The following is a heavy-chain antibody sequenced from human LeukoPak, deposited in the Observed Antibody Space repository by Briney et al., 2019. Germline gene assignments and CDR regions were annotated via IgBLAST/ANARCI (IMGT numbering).Heavy chain of an antibody. CDR3: ARVTRSYGYFWFDP. V-gene: IGHV1-18*01. Sequence: ASVKVSCKASGYTFTSYGISWVRQAPGQGLEWMGWISAYNGNTNYAQKLQGRVTMTTDTSTSTAYMELRSLRSGDTAVYYCARVTRSYGYFWFDPWGQGTLVTVSS. D-gene: IGHD5-18*01. J-gene: IGHJ5*02. CDR1: GYTFTSYG. CDR2: ISAYNGNT.